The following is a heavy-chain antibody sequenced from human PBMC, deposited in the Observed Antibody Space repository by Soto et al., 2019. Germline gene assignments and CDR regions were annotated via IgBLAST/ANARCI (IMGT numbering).Heavy chain of an antibody. CDR3: AKAFTGNYYYGIDV. CDR1: GFSFDDYA. V-gene: IGHV3-9*01. J-gene: IGHJ6*02. CDR2: ISWHSGSI. Sequence: EVQLVESGGGWVQPGRSLRLSCAASGFSFDDYAMHWVRQAPGKGLEWVSGISWHSGSIGYADSVKGRFTISRDNATNSLYLQMNSLRAGDTALYYCAKAFTGNYYYGIDVWGQGPTVPVSS.